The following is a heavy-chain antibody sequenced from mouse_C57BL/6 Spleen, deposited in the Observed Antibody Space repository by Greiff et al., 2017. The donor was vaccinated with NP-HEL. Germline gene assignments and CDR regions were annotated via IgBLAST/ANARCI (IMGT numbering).Heavy chain of an antibody. CDR3: ARDQDYYGSSGYFDV. V-gene: IGHV5-4*01. Sequence: EVKLVESGGGLVKPGGSLKLSCAASGFTFSSYAMSWVRQTPEKRLEWVATISDGGSYTYYPDNVKGRFTISRDNAKNNLYLQMSHLKSEDTAMYYCARDQDYYGSSGYFDVWGTGTTVTVSS. J-gene: IGHJ1*03. D-gene: IGHD1-1*01. CDR2: ISDGGSYT. CDR1: GFTFSSYA.